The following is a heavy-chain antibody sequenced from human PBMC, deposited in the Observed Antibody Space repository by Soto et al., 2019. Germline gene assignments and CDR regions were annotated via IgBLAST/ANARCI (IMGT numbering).Heavy chain of an antibody. Sequence: PGGPLRLSCAASRFTVSSNYMSWVRQAPGNGLECVSVMYGGVSTYXXDSVKGRXXISRDNSKNTLYLQMXILRAEYTAVYYCARDGYPRGLYWRQGTLLTVSS. J-gene: IGHJ4*02. V-gene: IGHV3-66*01. CDR2: MYGGVST. CDR3: ARDGYPRGLY. CDR1: RFTVSSNY. D-gene: IGHD3-10*01.